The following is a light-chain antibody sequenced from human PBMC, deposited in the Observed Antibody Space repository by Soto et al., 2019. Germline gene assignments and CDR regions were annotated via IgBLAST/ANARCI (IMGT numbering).Light chain of an antibody. CDR2: EVS. J-gene: IGLJ3*02. Sequence: QSALTQPASVSGSPGQSITISCTGTSSNVGGYNLVSWYQQHPGKAPKLMIYEVSKRPSGVSNRFSRSKSGNTASLTISGLQAEDEADYYCCSYAGSSTLVFGGGTKVTVL. V-gene: IGLV2-23*02. CDR3: CSYAGSSTLV. CDR1: SSNVGGYNL.